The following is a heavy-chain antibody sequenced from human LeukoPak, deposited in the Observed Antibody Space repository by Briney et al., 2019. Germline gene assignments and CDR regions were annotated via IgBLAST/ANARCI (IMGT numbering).Heavy chain of an antibody. D-gene: IGHD3-10*01. CDR2: IYHSGST. J-gene: IGHJ4*02. CDR3: ARVRYYGSGSTSYYFDY. V-gene: IGHV4-38-2*02. Sequence: KPSETLSLTCTVSGYSISSGYYWGWIRQPPGKGLEWIGSIYHSGSTYYNPSLKSRVTISVDTSKNQFSLKLSSVTAADTAVYYRARVRYYGSGSTSYYFDYWGQGTLVTVSS. CDR1: GYSISSGYY.